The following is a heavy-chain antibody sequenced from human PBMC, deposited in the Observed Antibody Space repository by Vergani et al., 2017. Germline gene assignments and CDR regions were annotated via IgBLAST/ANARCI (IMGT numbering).Heavy chain of an antibody. Sequence: QVHLVESGGGAVQSAGSLRLSCAASGFMFNSYGMHWVRQAPGKGLEWVAFIRYDGSSEYYGDSVKGRFTISRDKSQNTVNLQMNSLRTEDTAVYFCANSVIAGNVGVAYFGMDVWGRGTTVTVSS. CDR2: IRYDGSSE. CDR1: GFMFNSYG. CDR3: ANSVIAGNVGVAYFGMDV. V-gene: IGHV3-30*02. D-gene: IGHD2/OR15-2a*01. J-gene: IGHJ6*02.